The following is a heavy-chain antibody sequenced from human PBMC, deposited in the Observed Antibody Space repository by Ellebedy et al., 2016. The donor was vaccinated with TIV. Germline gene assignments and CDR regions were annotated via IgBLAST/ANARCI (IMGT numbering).Heavy chain of an antibody. CDR3: ARYSDPYFDY. CDR1: GGSISSYY. D-gene: IGHD2-15*01. V-gene: IGHV4-4*07. CDR2: IYASGSTT. J-gene: IGHJ4*02. Sequence: SETLSLXXTVSGGSISSYYWSWIRQPPGKGLEWIRRIYASGSTTTYNSSLRSRVTMSVDTSRNQFSLKLSSVTAADTAVYYCARYSDPYFDYWGQGMMVTVSS.